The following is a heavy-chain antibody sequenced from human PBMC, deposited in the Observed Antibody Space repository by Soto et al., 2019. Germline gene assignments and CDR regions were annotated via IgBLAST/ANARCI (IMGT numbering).Heavy chain of an antibody. CDR2: IKQDGSEK. Sequence: PGGSLRLSCAASGFTFSSYWMSWVRQAPGKGLEWVANIKQDGSEKYYVDSVKGRFTISRDNAKNSLYLQMNSLRAEDTAVYYCAREAVLRYFDWSVWGQGTLVTVSS. CDR1: GFTFSSYW. CDR3: AREAVLRYFDWSV. V-gene: IGHV3-7*01. J-gene: IGHJ4*02. D-gene: IGHD3-9*01.